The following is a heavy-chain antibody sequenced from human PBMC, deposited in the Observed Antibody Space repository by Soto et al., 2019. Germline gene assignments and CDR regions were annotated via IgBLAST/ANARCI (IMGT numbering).Heavy chain of an antibody. CDR1: GYTFTGYY. J-gene: IGHJ5*02. CDR3: ARANPRNIAVGWFYP. Sequence: DSVKVSCKASGYTFTGYYVHWLRQAPGQGLEWMGWITPNGGGTKYQQKFQGRVTMTRDTSISTAYMELSRLTSDDTAVYYCARANPRNIAVGWFYPWGQRTRVTVYS. V-gene: IGHV1-2*02. D-gene: IGHD6-13*01. CDR2: ITPNGGGT.